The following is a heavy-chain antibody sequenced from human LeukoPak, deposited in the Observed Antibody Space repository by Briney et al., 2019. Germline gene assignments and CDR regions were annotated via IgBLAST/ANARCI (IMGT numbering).Heavy chain of an antibody. J-gene: IGHJ4*02. CDR1: GGSFSSYY. CDR2: IYYSGST. CDR3: ARHKIAEYYFDY. Sequence: SETLSLTCAVYGGSFSSYYWGWIRQPPGKGLEWIGSIYYSGSTYYNPSLKSRVTISVDTSKNQFSLKLSSVTAADTAVYYCARHKIAEYYFDYWGQGTLVTVSS. D-gene: IGHD6-13*01. V-gene: IGHV4-39*01.